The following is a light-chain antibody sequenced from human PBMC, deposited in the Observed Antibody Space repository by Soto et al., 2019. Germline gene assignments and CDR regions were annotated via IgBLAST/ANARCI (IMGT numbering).Light chain of an antibody. CDR3: CSYAGSYTYV. V-gene: IGLV2-11*01. Sequence: QSVLTQPRSVSGSPGQSVTMSCTGTSSDVGGFNYVSWYQQHPGTAPKLMIFDVSERPSGVPDRFSGSKSGNTASQTISGLQAEDEADYYCCSYAGSYTYVFGPGTKLTVL. J-gene: IGLJ1*01. CDR1: SSDVGGFNY. CDR2: DVS.